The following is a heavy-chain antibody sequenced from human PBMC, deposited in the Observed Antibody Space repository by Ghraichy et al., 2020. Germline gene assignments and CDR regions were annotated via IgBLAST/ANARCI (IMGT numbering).Heavy chain of an antibody. Sequence: ASGKVSCKASGYTFTSYDINWVRQATGQGLEWMGWMNPNSGNTGYAQKFQGRVTMTRNTSISTAYMELSSLRSEDTAVYYCARGGGGYSRPSEPEIDYWGQGTLVTVSS. D-gene: IGHD5-18*01. CDR3: ARGGGGYSRPSEPEIDY. CDR2: MNPNSGNT. J-gene: IGHJ4*02. CDR1: GYTFTSYD. V-gene: IGHV1-8*01.